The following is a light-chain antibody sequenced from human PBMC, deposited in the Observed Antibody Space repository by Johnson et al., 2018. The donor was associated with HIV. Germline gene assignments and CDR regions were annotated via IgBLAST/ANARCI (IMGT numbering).Light chain of an antibody. J-gene: IGLJ1*01. CDR2: DNN. CDR3: GTWDSSLGV. CDR1: SSDMGNYA. Sequence: QSVLTQPPSVSAAPGQKVTISCSGSSSDMGNYAVSWYQQLPGTAPKLLIYDNNKRPSGIPDRFYGSKSGTSATLGITGLQTGDEADYYCGTWDSSLGVFGTGTKVTVL. V-gene: IGLV1-51*01.